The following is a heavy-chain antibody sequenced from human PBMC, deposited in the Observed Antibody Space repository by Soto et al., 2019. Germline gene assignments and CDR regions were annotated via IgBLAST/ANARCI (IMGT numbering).Heavy chain of an antibody. Sequence: QVQLQQWGAGLLKPSETLSLTCAVYGGSFSGYYWSWIRQPPGKGLEWIGEINHSGSTNYNPSLQSRVTISVDTSKNQFSLKLSSGTAADTAVYYCARGGGSSSAKFDYGGQGTLVTVAS. V-gene: IGHV4-34*01. CDR2: INHSGST. CDR3: ARGGGSSSAKFDY. J-gene: IGHJ4*02. CDR1: GGSFSGYY. D-gene: IGHD6-13*01.